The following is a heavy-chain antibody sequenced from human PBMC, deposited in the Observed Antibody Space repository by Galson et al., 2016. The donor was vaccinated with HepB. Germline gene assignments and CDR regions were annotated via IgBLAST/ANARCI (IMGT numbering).Heavy chain of an antibody. CDR3: AKEDPSNVWGSYRYLNYFDY. CDR2: IVGSATST. Sequence: EWVSTIVGSATSTYFADSVKGRFTISRDDSKNTLYLQMNSLRDEDTAVYYCAKEDPSNVWGSYRYLNYFDYWGQGTLITVSS. D-gene: IGHD3-16*02. V-gene: IGHV3-23*01. J-gene: IGHJ4*02.